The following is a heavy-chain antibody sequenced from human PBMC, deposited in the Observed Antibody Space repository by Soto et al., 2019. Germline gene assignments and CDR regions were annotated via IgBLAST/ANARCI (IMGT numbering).Heavy chain of an antibody. J-gene: IGHJ6*02. CDR3: ASSNIAAAGFYYYGMGV. CDR1: GGSISSYY. CDR2: IYYYGST. D-gene: IGHD6-13*01. Sequence: SETLSLTCTVSGGSISSYYWSWIRQPPGKGLEWIGYIYYYGSTNYNPSLKSRVIISVDTSKNQFSLKLSSVTAADTAVYYCASSNIAAAGFYYYGMGVWGRGTTVTVSS. V-gene: IGHV4-59*01.